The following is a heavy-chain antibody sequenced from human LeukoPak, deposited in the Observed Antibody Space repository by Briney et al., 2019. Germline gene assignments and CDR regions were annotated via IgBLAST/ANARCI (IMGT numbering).Heavy chain of an antibody. V-gene: IGHV3-23*01. CDR2: ISGSGGRT. J-gene: IGHJ1*01. CDR3: VKEKLAYCGGDCFGEYFQD. Sequence: GGSLRLSCAAAGITFDSYAMSWVRRAPGKGLEWISVISGSGGRTSYADSVKGRFIISRNNSKNTLHLQMHSLRAEDTAVYYCVKEKLAYCGGDCFGEYFQDWGQGTLVTVSS. D-gene: IGHD2-21*02. CDR1: GITFDSYA.